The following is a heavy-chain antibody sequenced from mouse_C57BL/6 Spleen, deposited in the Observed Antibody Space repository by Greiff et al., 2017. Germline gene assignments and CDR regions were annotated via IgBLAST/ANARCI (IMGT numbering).Heavy chain of an antibody. V-gene: IGHV1-54*01. D-gene: IGHD1-1*01. CDR1: GYAFTNYL. CDR3: ARSDYYGSSRYFDV. Sequence: VQLQQSGAELVRPGTSVKVSCKASGYAFTNYLIEWVKQRPGQGLEWIGVINPGSGGTNYNEKFKGKATLTADKSSSTASMQLSSLTSEDSAVYFCARSDYYGSSRYFDVWGTGTTVTVSS. J-gene: IGHJ1*03. CDR2: INPGSGGT.